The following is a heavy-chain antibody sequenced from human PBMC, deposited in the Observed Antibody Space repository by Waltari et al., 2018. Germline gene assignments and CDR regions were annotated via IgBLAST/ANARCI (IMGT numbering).Heavy chain of an antibody. Sequence: QLQLQESGPGLVKASETLSLTCTVSGDSISSSSYSWGWVRQPPGKGLEWIGNLYYSGITHYNPSPKSRVTISGETSKSQFSRKLSSVTAADTSMYYCVRHARTTSGGKHFDHWGQGMLVTVSP. CDR3: VRHARTTSGGKHFDH. CDR1: GDSISSSSYS. CDR2: LYYSGIT. V-gene: IGHV4-39*01. J-gene: IGHJ4*02. D-gene: IGHD2-15*01.